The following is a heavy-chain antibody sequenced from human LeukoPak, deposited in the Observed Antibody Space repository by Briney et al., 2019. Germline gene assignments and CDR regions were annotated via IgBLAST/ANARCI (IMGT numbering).Heavy chain of an antibody. CDR2: ISYDGSNK. J-gene: IGHJ4*02. CDR1: GFTFSSYG. V-gene: IGHV3-30*18. D-gene: IGHD4-17*01. CDR3: AKDHDYGDYYFDY. Sequence: GGSLRLSCAASGFTFSSYGMHWVRQAPGKGLEWVAVISYDGSNKYYADSVKGRFTISRDNSKNTLYLQMNSLRAEDTAVYYCAKDHDYGDYYFDYWGQGTLVTVSS.